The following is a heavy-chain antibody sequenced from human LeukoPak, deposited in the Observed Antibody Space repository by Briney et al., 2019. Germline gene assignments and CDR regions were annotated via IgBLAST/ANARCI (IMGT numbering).Heavy chain of an antibody. J-gene: IGHJ4*02. CDR3: ARGDSSGYYQGGFDY. D-gene: IGHD3-22*01. V-gene: IGHV4-4*09. Sequence: PSETLSLTCTVSGGSISSDYWSWIRQPPGRGLEWIGYIYTDGSTNYNPSLKSRVTISVDTSKNQFSLKLSSVTAADTAVYYCARGDSSGYYQGGFDYWGQGTLVTVSS. CDR1: GGSISSDY. CDR2: IYTDGST.